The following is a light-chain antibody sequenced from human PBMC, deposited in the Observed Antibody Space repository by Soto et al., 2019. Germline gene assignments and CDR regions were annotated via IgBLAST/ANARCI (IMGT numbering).Light chain of an antibody. CDR3: LQYGSSPGT. CDR1: QSVRRNY. J-gene: IGKJ2*01. Sequence: EIVLTQSPGTLSLSPGERATLSCRASQSVRRNYLAWHQQKPGQAPRLLIYVASSRATGIPDRFSGSASGTDFTLTISRMEPEAFAVYYCLQYGSSPGTFGQGTKREIK. V-gene: IGKV3-20*01. CDR2: VAS.